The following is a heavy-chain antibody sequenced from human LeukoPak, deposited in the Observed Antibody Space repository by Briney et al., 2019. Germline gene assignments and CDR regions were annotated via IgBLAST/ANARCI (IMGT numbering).Heavy chain of an antibody. V-gene: IGHV4-4*07. CDR1: GGSINSYY. CDR3: ASDLRDIVVVPAATRYYYYMDV. J-gene: IGHJ6*03. CDR2: IYTSGST. Sequence: SETLSLTCTVSGGSINSYYWSWIRQPAGKGLEWIGRIYTSGSTNYNPSLKSRVTMSVDTSKNQFSLKLSSVTAADTAVYYCASDLRDIVVVPAATRYYYYMDVWGKGTTVTVSS. D-gene: IGHD2-2*01.